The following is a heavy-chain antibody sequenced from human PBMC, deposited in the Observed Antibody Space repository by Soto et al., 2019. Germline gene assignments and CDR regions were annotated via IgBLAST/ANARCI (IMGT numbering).Heavy chain of an antibody. CDR2: ISSSSSYI. J-gene: IGHJ3*02. CDR1: GFTFSSYS. Sequence: TGGSLRLFCAASGFTFSSYSINLVRQAPGKGLEWVSSISSSSSYIYYADSVKGRFTISRDNAKNSLYLQMNSLRAEDTAVYYCARDHMYCSGGSCSGSDAFDIWGQGTMVTVSS. V-gene: IGHV3-21*01. CDR3: ARDHMYCSGGSCSGSDAFDI. D-gene: IGHD2-15*01.